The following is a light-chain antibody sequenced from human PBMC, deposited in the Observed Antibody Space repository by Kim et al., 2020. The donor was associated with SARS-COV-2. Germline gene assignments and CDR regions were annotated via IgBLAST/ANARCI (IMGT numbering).Light chain of an antibody. CDR1: QSISSH. CDR3: QQSYITPFT. V-gene: IGKV1-39*01. CDR2: AAS. J-gene: IGKJ3*01. Sequence: DIQMIQSPSSLSASVGDRVTITCRTSQSISSHLNWYHQKPGRAPKLLIYAASTLQGGVPSRFSGSGSETDFTLTISSLQPEDFGTYFCQQSYITPFTFGPGTKVDIK.